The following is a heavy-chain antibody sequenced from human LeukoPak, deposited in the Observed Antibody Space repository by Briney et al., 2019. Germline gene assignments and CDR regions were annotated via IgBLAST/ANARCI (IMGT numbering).Heavy chain of an antibody. D-gene: IGHD5-18*01. CDR3: ARHVDTAMVTGIDY. CDR1: GGTFSSYA. V-gene: IGHV1-69*05. J-gene: IGHJ4*02. Sequence: SVKVSCKASGGTFSSYAISWVRQAPGQGLEWMGRIIPIFGTANYGQKFQGRVAITTDESTSTAYMELSSLRSEDTAVYYCARHVDTAMVTGIDYWGQGTLVTVSS. CDR2: IIPIFGTA.